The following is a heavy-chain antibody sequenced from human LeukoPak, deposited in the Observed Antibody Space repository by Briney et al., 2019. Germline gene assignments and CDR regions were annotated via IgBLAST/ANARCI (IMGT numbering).Heavy chain of an antibody. J-gene: IGHJ4*02. Sequence: GGSLRLSCAASGFTFSSYWMSWVRQAPRKGLEWVANIKQDGSEKYYVDSVKGRFTISRDNAKNSLYLQMNSLRAEDTAVYYCAKQMAVDYFDYWGQGTLVTVSS. V-gene: IGHV3-7*01. CDR1: GFTFSSYW. CDR3: AKQMAVDYFDY. CDR2: IKQDGSEK. D-gene: IGHD5-24*01.